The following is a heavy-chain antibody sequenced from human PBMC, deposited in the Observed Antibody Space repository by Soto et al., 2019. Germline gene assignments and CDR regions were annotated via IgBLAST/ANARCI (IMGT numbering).Heavy chain of an antibody. CDR1: GFTFSDAW. D-gene: IGHD2-15*01. V-gene: IGHV3-15*01. Sequence: GGSLRLSCAASGFTFSDAWMSWVRQAPGKGLDWVGRIKSKSDGGTTEYAAPVRGRFTISRDDSKNTLYLQMNSLKTEDTAVYYCTTDLWRTDVVVGSTGYFNPWGQGTPVTVSS. CDR2: IKSKSDGGTT. CDR3: TTDLWRTDVVVGSTGYFNP. J-gene: IGHJ5*02.